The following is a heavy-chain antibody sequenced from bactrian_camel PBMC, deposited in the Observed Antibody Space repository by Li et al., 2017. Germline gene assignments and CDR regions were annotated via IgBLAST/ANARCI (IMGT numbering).Heavy chain of an antibody. Sequence: SLTLSCAADGHSFPTYSMAWVRQAPGKGMEWVASIFREPNYADSAKGRFSISRDNAKKTVYLQMDNLLLEDTAVYYCSSPLPWLGARGSCHNPYVSWGQGTQVTVS. CDR3: SSPLPWLGARGSCHNPYVS. J-gene: IGHJ4*01. CDR2: IFREP. CDR1: GHSFPTYS. V-gene: IGHV3-2*01. D-gene: IGHD2*01.